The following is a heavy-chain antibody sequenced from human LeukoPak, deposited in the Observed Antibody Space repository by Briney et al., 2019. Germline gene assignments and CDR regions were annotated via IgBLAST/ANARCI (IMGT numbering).Heavy chain of an antibody. CDR3: ARESATSAWLFDS. CDR1: GFTFSRYA. D-gene: IGHD6-19*01. J-gene: IGHJ4*02. V-gene: IGHV3-64*01. CDR2: ISSSGGST. Sequence: PGGSLRLSCAASGFTFSRYAVHWVRQAPGKGLECVSAISSSGGSTYYANSVKGRFTISRDNSKNTLYLQMGSLRAEDMAVYYCARESATSAWLFDSWGQGTLVTVSS.